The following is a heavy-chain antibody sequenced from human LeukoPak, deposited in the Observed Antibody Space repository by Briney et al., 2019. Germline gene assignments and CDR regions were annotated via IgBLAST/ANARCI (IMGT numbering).Heavy chain of an antibody. CDR1: GFTFDDYA. Sequence: GRSLRLSCAASGFTFDDYAMHWVRQAPGKGLEWVANIKQDGSEEYYVDSVKGRFTISRDNAKNSLYLQMNSLRAEDTAVYYCARGRGIAAAGTRYFDYWGQGTLVTVSS. D-gene: IGHD6-13*01. CDR2: IKQDGSEE. CDR3: ARGRGIAAAGTRYFDY. J-gene: IGHJ4*02. V-gene: IGHV3-7*01.